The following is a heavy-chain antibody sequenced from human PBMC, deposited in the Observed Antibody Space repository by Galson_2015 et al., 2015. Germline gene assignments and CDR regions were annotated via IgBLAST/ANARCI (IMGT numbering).Heavy chain of an antibody. Sequence: SLRLSCAASGFTLSSYAMSWVRQAPGKGLEWVSGMSLSGAGTYYAYSVKGSFTISRDNSKNTLYMQMNSLRAEDTAVYYCAKYCCGNTCSARGFDYWGQGTLVTVSS. J-gene: IGHJ4*02. CDR2: MSLSGAGT. D-gene: IGHD5-18*01. CDR1: GFTLSSYA. V-gene: IGHV3-23*01. CDR3: AKYCCGNTCSARGFDY.